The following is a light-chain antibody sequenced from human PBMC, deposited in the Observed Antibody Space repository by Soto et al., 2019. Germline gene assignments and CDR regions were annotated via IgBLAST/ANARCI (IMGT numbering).Light chain of an antibody. CDR3: QQYHSYPLT. CDR1: QSISSW. V-gene: IGKV1-5*03. CDR2: KAS. Sequence: DIQMTQSPSTLSASVGDRVTITCRASQSISSWLAWYQQKPGKAPKLLIYKASSLESGVPSRFSGGGSGTEFPLTISSLQPDDFATYYCQQYHSYPLTFGGGTKVEFK. J-gene: IGKJ4*01.